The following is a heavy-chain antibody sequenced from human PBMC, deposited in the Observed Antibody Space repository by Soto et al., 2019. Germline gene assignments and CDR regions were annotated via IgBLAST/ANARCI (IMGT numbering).Heavy chain of an antibody. J-gene: IGHJ6*02. D-gene: IGHD1-1*01. CDR1: GYTFTSYD. Sequence: QVQLVQSGAEVKKPGASVKVSCKASGYTFTSYDINWVRQATGQGLEWMGWMNPNSGNIGYAQKFQGRVTMTRNTSISTAYMELSSLRSEDTAVYYCARTESRTLVYYYYGMDVWGQGTTVTVSS. CDR2: MNPNSGNI. CDR3: ARTESRTLVYYYYGMDV. V-gene: IGHV1-8*01.